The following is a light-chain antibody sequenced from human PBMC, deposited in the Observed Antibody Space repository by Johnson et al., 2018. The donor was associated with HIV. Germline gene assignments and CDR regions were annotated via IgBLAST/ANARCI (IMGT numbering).Light chain of an antibody. V-gene: IGLV1-51*02. CDR1: SSNIGNNY. J-gene: IGLJ1*01. CDR3: ASWDRSLTVGTV. Sequence: QSVLTQPPSVSSAPGQKVTISCSGSSSNIGNNYVSWYQQLPGTAPKLLIYDNHKRPSGIPDRFSGSKSGTSATLDITGLQPGDEADYYCASWDRSLTVGTVFGPGTRVTVL. CDR2: DNH.